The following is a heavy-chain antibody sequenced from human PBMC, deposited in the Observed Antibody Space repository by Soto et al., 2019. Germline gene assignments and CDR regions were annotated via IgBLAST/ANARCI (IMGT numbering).Heavy chain of an antibody. CDR2: VGASGDST. V-gene: IGHV3-23*01. J-gene: IGHJ4*02. CDR3: EKDNSPWEHPYYFDY. D-gene: IGHD1-26*01. Sequence: GGSLRLSCAASGFTFSSYAMSWVRQAPGKGLEWVSAVGASGDSTYYADSVKGRFTISRDNSKSKLYLQMNSLRGDDTAVYYCEKDNSPWEHPYYFDYWGQGALVNVSS. CDR1: GFTFSSYA.